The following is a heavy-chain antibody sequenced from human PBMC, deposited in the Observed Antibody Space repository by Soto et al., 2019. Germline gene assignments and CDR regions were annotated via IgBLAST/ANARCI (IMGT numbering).Heavy chain of an antibody. CDR2: ISAYNGNT. CDR3: ARDLTGVRYFDWSPGGMDV. V-gene: IGHV1-18*01. J-gene: IGHJ6*02. Sequence: ASVKVSCKASGYTLTTFFMHWVRQAPGQGLEWMGWISAYNGNTNYAQKLQGRVTMTTDTSTSTAYMELRSLRSDDTAVYYCARDLTGVRYFDWSPGGMDVWGQGTTVTVSS. D-gene: IGHD3-9*01. CDR1: GYTLTTFF.